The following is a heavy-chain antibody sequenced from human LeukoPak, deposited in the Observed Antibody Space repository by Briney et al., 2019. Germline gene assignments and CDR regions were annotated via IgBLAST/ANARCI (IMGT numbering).Heavy chain of an antibody. V-gene: IGHV4-30-2*05. CDR3: ARDRSDYGSGSYMGSWFDP. CDR2: IYHSGST. D-gene: IGHD3-10*01. J-gene: IGHJ5*02. CDR1: GGSISSGGYS. Sequence: PSETLSLTCAVSGGSISSGGYSWSWIRQPPGKGLEWIGYIYHSGSTYYNPSLKSRVTIPVDTSKNQFSLKLSSVTAADTAVYYCARDRSDYGSGSYMGSWFDPWGQGTLVTVSS.